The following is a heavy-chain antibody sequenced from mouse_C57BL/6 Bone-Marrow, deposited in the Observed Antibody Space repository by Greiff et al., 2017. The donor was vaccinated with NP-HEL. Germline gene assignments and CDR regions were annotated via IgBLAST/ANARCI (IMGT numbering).Heavy chain of an antibody. V-gene: IGHV1-55*01. D-gene: IGHD2-4*01. J-gene: IGHJ1*03. Sequence: QVQLQQPGAELVKPGASVKMSCKASGYTFTSYWITWVKQRPGQGLEWIGDIYPGSGSTNYNEKFKSKATLTVDTSSSTAYMQLSSLTSEYSAVYYCARSHYYYYDGYWCFDVGGTGTTVTVSS. CDR1: GYTFTSYW. CDR2: IYPGSGST. CDR3: ARSHYYYYDGYWCFDV.